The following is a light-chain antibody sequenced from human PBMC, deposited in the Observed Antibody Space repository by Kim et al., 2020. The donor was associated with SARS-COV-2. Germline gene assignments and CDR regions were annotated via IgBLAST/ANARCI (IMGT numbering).Light chain of an antibody. CDR1: QSISSW. CDR2: KAS. J-gene: IGKJ1*01. V-gene: IGKV1-5*03. CDR3: QQYKSYAWT. Sequence: ASVGDRVTITCRASQSISSWLAWYQQKPGKAPKLLIYKASSLQSGVPSRFSGSGSGTEFTLTISSLQPDDFATYYCQQYKSYAWTFGQGTKGDIK.